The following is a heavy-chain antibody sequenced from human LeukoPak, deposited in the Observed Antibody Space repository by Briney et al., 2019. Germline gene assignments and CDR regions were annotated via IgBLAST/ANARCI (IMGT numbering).Heavy chain of an antibody. CDR1: GFTFSSYS. J-gene: IGHJ4*02. CDR2: IYSGGST. Sequence: GSLRLSCAASGFTFSSYSMNWVRQAPGKGLEWVSVIYSGGSTYYADSVKGRFTISRDNSKNTLYLQMNSLRVEDTAVYYCARDPNYWGQGTLVTVSS. V-gene: IGHV3-66*01. CDR3: ARDPNY.